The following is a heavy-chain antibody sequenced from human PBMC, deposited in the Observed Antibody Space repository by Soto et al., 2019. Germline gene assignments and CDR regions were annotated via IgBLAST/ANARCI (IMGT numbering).Heavy chain of an antibody. J-gene: IGHJ6*02. CDR1: GGSITSGGYS. Sequence: LSLTCTVSGGSITSGGYSWTWIRQSPGKGLEWIGYTYQSGSAYYNPSLKSRVTISVDRSKNQFSLNLTSVTAADTAVYYCARDYYGMDVWGQGTTVTVS. V-gene: IGHV4-30-2*06. CDR3: ARDYYGMDV. CDR2: TYQSGSA.